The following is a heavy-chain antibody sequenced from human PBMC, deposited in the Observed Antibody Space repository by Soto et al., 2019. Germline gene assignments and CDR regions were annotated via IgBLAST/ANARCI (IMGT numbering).Heavy chain of an antibody. CDR2: IYYSGST. CDR3: ARRGCISTSCYLRD. D-gene: IGHD2-2*01. CDR1: GGSISSSSYY. V-gene: IGHV4-39*01. Sequence: QLQLQESGPGLVKPSETLSLTCTVSGGSISSSSYYWGWIRQPPGKGLEWIGSIYYSGSTYYNPSLKSRVTISVDTSKNQFSLKLSSVTAADTAVYYCARRGCISTSCYLRDWGQGTLVTVSS. J-gene: IGHJ4*02.